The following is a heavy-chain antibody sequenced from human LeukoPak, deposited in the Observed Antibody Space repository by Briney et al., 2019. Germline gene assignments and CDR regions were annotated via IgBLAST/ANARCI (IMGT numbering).Heavy chain of an antibody. Sequence: GGSLRLSWVTARFTFTGRWMSWVRQASGKELEWVESMKGDGSEKFYVTSVKGRFTITTDDADSSLHLQMTSLTDEGKAIHYRAKDVLEKWGQGTLVSVSS. CDR3: AKDVLEK. D-gene: IGHD3-3*01. CDR1: RFTFTGRW. CDR2: MKGDGSEK. V-gene: IGHV3-7*01. J-gene: IGHJ4*02.